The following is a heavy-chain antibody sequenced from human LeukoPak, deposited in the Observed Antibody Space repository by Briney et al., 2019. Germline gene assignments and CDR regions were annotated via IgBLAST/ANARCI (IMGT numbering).Heavy chain of an antibody. CDR2: INHSGSA. D-gene: IGHD6-25*01. Sequence: SETLSLTCAVYGGSFSGYYWSWIRQPPGKGLEWIGDINHSGSANYNPSLKSRVTISVDTSKNQFSLKLNSVTAADTAVYYCARGLQRLPAGGYWGQGTLVTVPS. V-gene: IGHV4-34*01. CDR3: ARGLQRLPAGGY. J-gene: IGHJ4*02. CDR1: GGSFSGYY.